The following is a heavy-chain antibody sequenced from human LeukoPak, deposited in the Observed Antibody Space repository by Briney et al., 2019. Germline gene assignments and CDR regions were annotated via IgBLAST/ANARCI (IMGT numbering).Heavy chain of an antibody. V-gene: IGHV1-2*02. D-gene: IGHD3-9*01. J-gene: IGHJ4*02. CDR1: GYTFTSYD. CDR3: ARSYRRWAGERYFDDY. Sequence: GASVKVSCKASGYTFTSYDINWVRQATGQGLEWMGWINPNSGGTNYAQKFQGRVTMTRDTSISTAYMELSRLRSDDTAVYYCARSYRRWAGERYFDDYWGQGTLVTVSS. CDR2: INPNSGGT.